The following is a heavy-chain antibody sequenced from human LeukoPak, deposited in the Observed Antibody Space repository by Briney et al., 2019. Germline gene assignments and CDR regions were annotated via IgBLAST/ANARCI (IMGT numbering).Heavy chain of an antibody. D-gene: IGHD3-16*02. Sequence: GGPLRLSCAASGFTFSDSAMTWLPQAPGKGLEWVSLISSSGGNTYYADSVKGRFTISRDNSKNTLSLQINSLRVEDTAIYYCAKDIQLSTWGLGTMVTVSS. CDR1: GFTFSDSA. CDR3: AKDIQLST. J-gene: IGHJ3*01. V-gene: IGHV3-23*01. CDR2: ISSSGGNT.